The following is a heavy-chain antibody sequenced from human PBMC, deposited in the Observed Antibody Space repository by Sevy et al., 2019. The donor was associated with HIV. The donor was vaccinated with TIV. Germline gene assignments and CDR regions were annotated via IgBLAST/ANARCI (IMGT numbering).Heavy chain of an antibody. CDR3: ASQSGKDAFDI. V-gene: IGHV4-30-2*01. D-gene: IGHD3-10*01. CDR1: GGSISSGGYS. CDR2: IYHSGRT. Sequence: SETLSLTCAVSGGSISSGGYSWSWIRQPPGKGLEWIGYIYHSGRTYYNPSLKSRVTISVDRSKNQFSLKLSSVTAADTAVYYCASQSGKDAFDIWGQGTMVTVSS. J-gene: IGHJ3*02.